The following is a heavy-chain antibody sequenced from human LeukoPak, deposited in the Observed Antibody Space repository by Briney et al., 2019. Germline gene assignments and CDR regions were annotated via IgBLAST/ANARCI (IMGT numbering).Heavy chain of an antibody. Sequence: NPSETLSLTCSVSGGSFSSSNHYWGWIRQPPGKGLEWIGSIYYSGAAYYDPSLKSRVTISVDTSRNQFSLKLTSVTAADTALYYCASQTSTGVAGYWGQGTLVTVSS. CDR2: IYYSGAA. V-gene: IGHV4-39*01. J-gene: IGHJ4*02. D-gene: IGHD3-3*01. CDR1: GGSFSSSNHY. CDR3: ASQTSTGVAGY.